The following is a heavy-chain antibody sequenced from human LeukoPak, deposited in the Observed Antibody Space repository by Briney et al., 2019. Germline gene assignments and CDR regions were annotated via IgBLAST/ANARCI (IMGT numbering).Heavy chain of an antibody. D-gene: IGHD2-2*01. Sequence: SQTLSLTCTVSGGSISSGSYYWSWIRQPAGKGLEWIGRIYTSGSTNYNPSLKSRVTISVDTSKNQFSLKLSSVTAADTAAYYCARVGCSSTSCYGWFYYMDVWGKGTTVAVSS. J-gene: IGHJ6*03. CDR2: IYTSGST. V-gene: IGHV4-61*02. CDR1: GGSISSGSYY. CDR3: ARVGCSSTSCYGWFYYMDV.